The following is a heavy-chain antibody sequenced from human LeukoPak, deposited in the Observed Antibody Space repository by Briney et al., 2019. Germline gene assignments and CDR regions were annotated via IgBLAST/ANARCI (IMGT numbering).Heavy chain of an antibody. CDR3: VRDLT. CDR1: GYTFTNYY. V-gene: IGHV1-46*01. Sequence: ASVKVSCKASGYTFTNYYLHWVRQVPGQGLEWMGIINPSAGSTTYAQKFQGRVTMTRDTSASTVYMQLSSLRSEDTAVYYCVRDLTWGQGTLVTVSS. CDR2: INPSAGST. J-gene: IGHJ5*02.